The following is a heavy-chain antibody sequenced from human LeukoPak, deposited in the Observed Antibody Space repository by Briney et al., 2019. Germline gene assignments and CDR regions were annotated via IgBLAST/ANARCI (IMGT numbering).Heavy chain of an antibody. J-gene: IGHJ4*02. CDR2: MNPNSGNT. D-gene: IGHD5-24*01. V-gene: IGHV1-8*01. Sequence: ASVKVSCKASGYTFTSYDIHWVRPATGQGLGWMGWMNPNSGNTGCAQKFQGRVTMTRNTSISTAYMELSSLRSEDTAVYYCATDLGMATTGDYWGQGTLVTVSS. CDR1: GYTFTSYD. CDR3: ATDLGMATTGDY.